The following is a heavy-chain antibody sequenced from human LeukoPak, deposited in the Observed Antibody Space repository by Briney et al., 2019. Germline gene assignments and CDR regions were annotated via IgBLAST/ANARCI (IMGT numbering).Heavy chain of an antibody. CDR3: AKDWFPGYYYYGMDV. CDR2: ISYDGSNK. CDR1: GFTFSSYG. Sequence: TGGSLRLSCAASGFTFSSYGMHWIRQDPAKGLEWVAVISYDGSNKYYADSVKGRFTISRDNSKNTLYLQMNSLRAEDTAVYYCAKDWFPGYYYYGMDVWGQGTTVTVSS. V-gene: IGHV3-30*18. D-gene: IGHD3-10*01. J-gene: IGHJ6*02.